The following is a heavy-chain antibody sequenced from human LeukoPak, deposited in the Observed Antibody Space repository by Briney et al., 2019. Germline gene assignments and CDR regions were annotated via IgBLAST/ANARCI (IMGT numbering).Heavy chain of an antibody. CDR2: ISYDGSNK. V-gene: IGHV3-30*18. CDR3: AKGDDYYYYGMDV. Sequence: GRSLRLSCAASGFTFSSYGMHWVRQAPGKGLEWVAVISYDGSNKYYADSVKGRFTISRDNSKNTLYLQMNSLRAEDTAVYYCAKGDDYYYYGMDVWGQGTTVTVSS. CDR1: GFTFSSYG. J-gene: IGHJ6*02.